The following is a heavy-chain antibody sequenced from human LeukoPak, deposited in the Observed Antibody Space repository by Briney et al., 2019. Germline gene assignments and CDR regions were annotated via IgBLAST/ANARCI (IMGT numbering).Heavy chain of an antibody. J-gene: IGHJ4*02. CDR1: GGTFSSYT. D-gene: IGHD6-6*01. CDR2: IIPILGIA. V-gene: IGHV1-69*02. CDR3: ASAIIAARPDYFDY. Sequence: SVKVSCKASGGTFSSYTISWVRQAPGQGLEWMGRIIPILGIANYAQKFQGRVTITADKSTSTAYMELSSLRSEDTDVYYCASAIIAARPDYFDYWGQGTLVTVSS.